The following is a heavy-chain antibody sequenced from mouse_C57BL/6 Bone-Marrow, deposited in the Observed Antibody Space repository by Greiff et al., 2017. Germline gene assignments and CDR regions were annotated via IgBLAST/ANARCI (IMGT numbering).Heavy chain of an antibody. Sequence: QVQLQQPGAELVRPGSSVKLSCKASGYTFTSYWMHWVKQRPIQGLEWIGNIAPSDSETHYNQKFKDKATLTVDKSASTAYMQLSSLTSEDSAVYYCARGYYGSSYDYWGQGTTLTVSS. D-gene: IGHD1-1*01. J-gene: IGHJ2*01. CDR2: IAPSDSET. V-gene: IGHV1-52*01. CDR3: ARGYYGSSYDY. CDR1: GYTFTSYW.